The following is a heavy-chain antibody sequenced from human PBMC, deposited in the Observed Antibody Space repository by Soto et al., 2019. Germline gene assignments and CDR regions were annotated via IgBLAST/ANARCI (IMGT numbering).Heavy chain of an antibody. CDR3: ARGYGEYVSDY. CDR1: GGSISSYY. D-gene: IGHD4-17*01. J-gene: IGHJ4*02. CDR2: IYYSGST. V-gene: IGHV4-59*01. Sequence: QVQLQESGPGLVKPSETLSLTCTVSGGSISSYYWSWIRQPPGKGLEWIGYIYYSGSTNYNPSLKSRVTISVDTSKNQFSLKLSSVTAADTAVYYCARGYGEYVSDYWGQGTLVTVSS.